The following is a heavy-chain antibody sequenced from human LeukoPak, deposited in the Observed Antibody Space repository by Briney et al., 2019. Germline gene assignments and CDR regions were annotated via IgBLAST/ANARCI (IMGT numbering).Heavy chain of an antibody. CDR3: AREEGNWGDAFDI. D-gene: IGHD7-27*01. CDR1: GYSENFYG. Sequence: ASVKVSCKTSGYSENFYGITWVRQVAGQGLEWMGWISAQHGQTEYAPNSQGRVTMTTDTSTSTAYMELRSLRSDDTAVYYCAREEGNWGDAFDIWGQGTMVTVSS. J-gene: IGHJ3*02. CDR2: ISAQHGQT. V-gene: IGHV1-18*01.